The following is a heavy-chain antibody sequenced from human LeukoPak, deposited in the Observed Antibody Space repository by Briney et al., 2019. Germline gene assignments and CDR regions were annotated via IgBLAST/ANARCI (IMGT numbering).Heavy chain of an antibody. CDR2: IYYSGST. CDR1: GGSISTSNYY. J-gene: IGHJ4*02. Sequence: PSETLSLTCTVSGGSISTSNYYWGWIRQPPGKGLEWIGSIYYSGSTYYNPSLKSRVTISVDTSKNQFSLKLSSVTAADTAVYYCASGTRFKGKSWPPDFDYWGQGTLVTVSS. D-gene: IGHD6-13*01. V-gene: IGHV4-39*01. CDR3: ASGTRFKGKSWPPDFDY.